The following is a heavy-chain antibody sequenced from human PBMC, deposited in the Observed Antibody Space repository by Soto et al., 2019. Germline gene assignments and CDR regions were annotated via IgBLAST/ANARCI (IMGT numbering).Heavy chain of an antibody. CDR2: INPNSGGT. D-gene: IGHD2-2*01. Sequence: GASVKVSCKASRYTFTGYYMHWVRQAPGQGLEWMGWINPNSGGTNYAQKFQGRVTMTRDTSISTAYMELSRLRSDDTAVYYCAGRAAVVVPAATGFDTWGQGTLVTVSS. J-gene: IGHJ5*02. CDR1: RYTFTGYY. CDR3: AGRAAVVVPAATGFDT. V-gene: IGHV1-2*02.